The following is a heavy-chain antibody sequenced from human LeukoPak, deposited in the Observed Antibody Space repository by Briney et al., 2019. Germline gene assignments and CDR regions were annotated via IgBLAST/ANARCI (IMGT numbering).Heavy chain of an antibody. D-gene: IGHD5-12*01. CDR2: IYYSGST. J-gene: IGHJ5*02. CDR1: GGSVSSGSYY. Sequence: SETLSLTCIVSGGSVSSGSYYWSWIRQPPGKGLEWIGYIYYSGSTNYNPSLKSRVTISVDTSKNQFSLKLSSVTAADTAVYYCARVVVATLGVHWFDPWGQGTLVTVSS. V-gene: IGHV4-61*01. CDR3: ARVVVATLGVHWFDP.